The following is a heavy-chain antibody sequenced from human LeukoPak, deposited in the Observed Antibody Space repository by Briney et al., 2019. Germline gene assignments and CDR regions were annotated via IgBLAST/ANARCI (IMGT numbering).Heavy chain of an antibody. D-gene: IGHD6-13*01. V-gene: IGHV1-69*13. J-gene: IGHJ3*02. CDR2: IIPIFGTA. CDR3: ARALGYIAAAGPGAFDI. Sequence: SVKVSCKASGGTFSSYAISWVRQAPGQGLEWMGGIIPIFGTANYAQEFQGRVTITADESTSTAYMELSSLRSEDTAVYYCARALGYIAAAGPGAFDIWGQGTMVTVSS. CDR1: GGTFSSYA.